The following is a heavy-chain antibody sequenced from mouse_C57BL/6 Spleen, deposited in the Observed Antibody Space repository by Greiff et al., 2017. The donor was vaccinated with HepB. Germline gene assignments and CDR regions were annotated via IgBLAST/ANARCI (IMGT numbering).Heavy chain of an antibody. CDR3: TTIYYDYYYFDY. Sequence: VNVVESGAELVRPGASVTLSCKASGYTFTDYEMHWVKQTPVHGLEWIGAIDPETGGTAYNQKFKGKAILTADKSSSTAYMELRSLTSEDSAVYYCTTIYYDYYYFDYWGQGTTLTVSS. D-gene: IGHD2-4*01. J-gene: IGHJ2*01. CDR1: GYTFTDYE. V-gene: IGHV1-15*01. CDR2: IDPETGGT.